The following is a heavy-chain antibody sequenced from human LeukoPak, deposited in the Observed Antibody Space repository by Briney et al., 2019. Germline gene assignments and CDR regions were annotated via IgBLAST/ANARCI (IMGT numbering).Heavy chain of an antibody. D-gene: IGHD2-2*01. CDR1: GFTFSSYG. CDR2: TSYDGSIK. Sequence: GRSLRLSCAASGFTFSSYGMHWVRQAPGKGLEWVAVTSYDGSIKKYADSVKDRFTISRDNSKNTLYLQMNSLRAEDTAVYYCARGTKVGSDAFDIWGQGTMVTVSS. V-gene: IGHV3-30*03. J-gene: IGHJ3*02. CDR3: ARGTKVGSDAFDI.